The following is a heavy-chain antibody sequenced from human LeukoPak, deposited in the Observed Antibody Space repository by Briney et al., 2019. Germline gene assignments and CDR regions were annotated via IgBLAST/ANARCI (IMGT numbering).Heavy chain of an antibody. J-gene: IGHJ4*02. CDR3: ARLSCGGDCRRFDY. CDR2: IIPIFGTA. V-gene: IGHV1-69*05. D-gene: IGHD2-21*02. Sequence: SVKVSCKAYGYTFTSYGISWVRQAPGQGLEWMGRIIPIFGTANYAQKFQGRVTITTDESTSTAYMELSSLRSEDTAVYYCARLSCGGDCRRFDYWGQGTLVTVSS. CDR1: GYTFTSYG.